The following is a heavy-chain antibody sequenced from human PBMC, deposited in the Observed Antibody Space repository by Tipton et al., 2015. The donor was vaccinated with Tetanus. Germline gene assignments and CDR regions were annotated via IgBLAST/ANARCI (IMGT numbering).Heavy chain of an antibody. V-gene: IGHV4-59*01. CDR1: GGSISTYY. J-gene: IGHJ6*02. D-gene: IGHD3-10*01. Sequence: TLSLTCTVSGGSISTYYWSWIRQPPGKGLEWIGYIFYSGNTNYNPSLKTRVTISVDTSKNQFSLKLSSVTAADTAVYYCARDNRVPLRFGELLEFYYYYGMDVWGQGTTVTVSS. CDR3: ARDNRVPLRFGELLEFYYYYGMDV. CDR2: IFYSGNT.